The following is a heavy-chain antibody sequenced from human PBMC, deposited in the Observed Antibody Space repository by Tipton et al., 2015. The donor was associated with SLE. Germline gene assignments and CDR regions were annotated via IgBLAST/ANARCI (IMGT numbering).Heavy chain of an antibody. D-gene: IGHD6-19*01. CDR2: IYYSGST. CDR3: ASEILRDYGSAWGPDY. Sequence: TLSLTCSVSGGSITNSNYFWGWIRRPPGKGLEWIGSIYYSGSTSYNPSLKSRVTISVDRSRNQFSLILSSVTAADTAVYYCASEILRDYGSAWGPDYWGQGTLVTVSS. V-gene: IGHV4-39*07. J-gene: IGHJ4*02. CDR1: GGSITNSNYF.